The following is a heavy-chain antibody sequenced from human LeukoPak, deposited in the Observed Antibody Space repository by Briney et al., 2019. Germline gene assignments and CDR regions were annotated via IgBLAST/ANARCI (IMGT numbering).Heavy chain of an antibody. CDR1: GDSISYFY. D-gene: IGHD6-19*01. CDR2: ISGSGST. CDR3: ARYRGEIAVAEPEYNWFDP. Sequence: PSETLSLTCSVSGDSISYFYWSWIRQAAGKGLEWIGRISGSGSTDYNASLKSRVTISVDTSKNQFSLKLSSVTAADTAVYYCARYRGEIAVAEPEYNWFDPWGQGTLVTVSS. V-gene: IGHV4-4*07. J-gene: IGHJ5*02.